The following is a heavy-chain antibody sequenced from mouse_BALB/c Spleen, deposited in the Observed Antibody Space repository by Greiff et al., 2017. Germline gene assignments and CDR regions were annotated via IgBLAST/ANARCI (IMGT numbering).Heavy chain of an antibody. V-gene: IGHV3-8*02. CDR1: GDSITSGY. J-gene: IGHJ1*01. D-gene: IGHD1-1*01. CDR3: ASRRASYGSSYDWYFDV. Sequence: EVKLEESGPSLVKPSQTLSLTCSVTGDSITSGYWNWIRKFPGNKLEYMGYISYSGSTYYNPSLKSRISITRDTSKNQYYLQLNSVTTEDTATYYCASRRASYGSSYDWYFDVWGAGTTVTVSS. CDR2: ISYSGST.